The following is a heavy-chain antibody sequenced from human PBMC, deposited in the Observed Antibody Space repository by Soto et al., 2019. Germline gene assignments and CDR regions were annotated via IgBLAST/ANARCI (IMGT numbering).Heavy chain of an antibody. D-gene: IGHD3-10*01. J-gene: IGHJ6*02. V-gene: IGHV1-46*01. CDR3: ARDLKRWFGELSGYYYYGMDV. Sequence: ASVKVSCEASGYTFTSYYIHWVRQAPGQGLEWMGIINPSGGSTSYAQKFQGRVTMTRDTSTSTVYMELSSLRSEDTAVYYCARDLKRWFGELSGYYYYGMDVWGQGTTVTVSS. CDR1: GYTFTSYY. CDR2: INPSGGST.